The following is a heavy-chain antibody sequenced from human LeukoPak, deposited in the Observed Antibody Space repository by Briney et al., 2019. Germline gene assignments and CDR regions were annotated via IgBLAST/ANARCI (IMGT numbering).Heavy chain of an antibody. V-gene: IGHV3-7*01. D-gene: IGHD1-26*01. Sequence: SGGSLRLSCAASGFPYDVQTMSWVRQAPGKGLDWVASMKEDGSEIYYVDSVKGRFTISRDNSRNSLYLRMNSLRAEDTAVYYCARGGATRGRFENWGQGALVIVSS. CDR1: GFPYDVQT. CDR3: ARGGATRGRFEN. CDR2: MKEDGSEI. J-gene: IGHJ4*02.